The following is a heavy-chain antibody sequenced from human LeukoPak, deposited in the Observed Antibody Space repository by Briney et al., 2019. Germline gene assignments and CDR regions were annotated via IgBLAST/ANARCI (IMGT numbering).Heavy chain of an antibody. J-gene: IGHJ4*02. CDR1: GFTFSSYE. Sequence: GGSLRLSCAASGFTFSSYEMNWVRQAPGKGLEWVSYISSSGSTIYYADSVKGRFTISRDNAENSLYLQMNSLRAEDTAVYYCARGDILTGYLYFDYWGQGTLVTVSS. CDR3: ARGDILTGYLYFDY. V-gene: IGHV3-48*03. D-gene: IGHD3-9*01. CDR2: ISSSGSTI.